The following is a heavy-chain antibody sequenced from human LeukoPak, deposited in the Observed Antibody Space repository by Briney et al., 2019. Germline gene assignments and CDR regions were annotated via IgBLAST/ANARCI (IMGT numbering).Heavy chain of an antibody. Sequence: SETLSLTCSASGASTSDKYWSWIRQSPGRTLEWIGHIYNGRNTKYNPSLTSRVTISVDTSKNQFSISLTSVTAADTAMYYCAQTTGWPGFDFWGPGALVTVSS. D-gene: IGHD6-19*01. J-gene: IGHJ4*02. V-gene: IGHV4-59*08. CDR2: IYNGRNT. CDR3: AQTTGWPGFDF. CDR1: GASTSDKY.